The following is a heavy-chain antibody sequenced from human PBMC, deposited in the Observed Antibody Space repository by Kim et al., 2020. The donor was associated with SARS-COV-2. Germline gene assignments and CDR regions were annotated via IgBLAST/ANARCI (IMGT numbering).Heavy chain of an antibody. CDR3: ARDQQLEPGRFDAFDI. J-gene: IGHJ3*02. Sequence: KFQGRVTITADKSTSTAYMELSSLRSEDTAVYYCARDQQLEPGRFDAFDIWGQGTMVTVSS. D-gene: IGHD1-1*01. V-gene: IGHV1-69*04.